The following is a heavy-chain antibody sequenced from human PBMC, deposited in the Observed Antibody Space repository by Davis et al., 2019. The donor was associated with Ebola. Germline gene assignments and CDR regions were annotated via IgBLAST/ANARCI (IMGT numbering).Heavy chain of an antibody. D-gene: IGHD3-3*01. Sequence: PSETLSLTCTVSGGSISSYYWSWIRQPPGKGLEWIGYIYNSGSTNYNPSLKSRVTISVDTSKNQFSLKLSSVTAADTAVYYCARDDTKHAFDIWGQGTMVTVSS. CDR1: GGSISSYY. CDR2: IYNSGST. CDR3: ARDDTKHAFDI. V-gene: IGHV4-59*01. J-gene: IGHJ3*02.